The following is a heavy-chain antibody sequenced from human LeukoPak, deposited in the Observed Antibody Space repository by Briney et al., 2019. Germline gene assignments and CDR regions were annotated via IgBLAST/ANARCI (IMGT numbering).Heavy chain of an antibody. V-gene: IGHV3-21*01. CDR3: ARLGGATGRRNAFDI. D-gene: IGHD1-26*01. Sequence: GGSLRLSCAASGFTFSSYSMNWVRQAPGKGLEWASSISSSSYIYYADSVKGRFTISRDNAKNSLYLQMNSLRAEDTAVYYCARLGGATGRRNAFDIWGQGTMVTVSS. CDR2: ISSSSYI. J-gene: IGHJ3*02. CDR1: GFTFSSYS.